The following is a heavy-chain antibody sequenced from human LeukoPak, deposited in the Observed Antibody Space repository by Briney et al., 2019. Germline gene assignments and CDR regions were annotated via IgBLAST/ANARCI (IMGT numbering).Heavy chain of an antibody. J-gene: IGHJ6*02. CDR3: ARCMIRNDVFGMDV. V-gene: IGHV3-13*01. Sequence: GGSLRLSCVASGFSFSDYDMYWVRQAAGRGLEWVSALGTNGDAYYLGSVRGRFTISRENVKNSLYLQMNSLRAEDTAVYYCARCMIRNDVFGMDVWGQGTTVTVSS. CDR2: LGTNGDA. CDR1: GFSFSDYD. D-gene: IGHD1-1*01.